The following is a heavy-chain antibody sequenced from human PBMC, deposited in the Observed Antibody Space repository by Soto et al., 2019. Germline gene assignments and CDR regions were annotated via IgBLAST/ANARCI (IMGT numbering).Heavy chain of an antibody. CDR1: GGTFSSYA. V-gene: IGHV1-69*12. CDR3: AREVYGSGSEVFDY. CDR2: IIPIFGTA. D-gene: IGHD3-10*01. J-gene: IGHJ4*02. Sequence: QVQLVQSGAEVKKPGSSVKVSCKASGGTFSSYAISWVRQAPGQGLEWMGGIIPIFGTANYAQKCQGRVTITADESTSTAYMEVSSLRSEDTDVYYCAREVYGSGSEVFDYWGQGTLVTVSS.